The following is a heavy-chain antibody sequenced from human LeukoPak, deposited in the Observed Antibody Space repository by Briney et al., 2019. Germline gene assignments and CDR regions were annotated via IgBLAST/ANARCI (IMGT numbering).Heavy chain of an antibody. Sequence: PGGSLRLSCAASGFTFSDYYMSWIRQAPGKGLEWVSYISSSSSYTNYADSVKGRFTISRDNAKNSLYLQMNSLRAEDTAAYYCARSLSIGYCSSTSCYPFGYWGQGTLVTVSS. J-gene: IGHJ4*02. CDR2: ISSSSSYT. CDR3: ARSLSIGYCSSTSCYPFGY. V-gene: IGHV3-11*03. CDR1: GFTFSDYY. D-gene: IGHD2-2*01.